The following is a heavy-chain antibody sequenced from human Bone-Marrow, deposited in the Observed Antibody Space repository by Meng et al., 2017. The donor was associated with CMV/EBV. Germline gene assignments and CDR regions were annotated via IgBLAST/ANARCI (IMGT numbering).Heavy chain of an antibody. J-gene: IGHJ4*02. V-gene: IGHV1-18*01. CDR3: ARGGIAELDY. D-gene: IGHD1-14*01. Sequence: SCKASGYPFTSYSSAWVRQAPGQGLDWMGWISIYNGITNYAQKFQGRVTMTTDTSTNTAYMDLRSLRSDDTAVYYCARGGIAELDYWGQGTLVTVSS. CDR2: ISIYNGIT. CDR1: GYPFTSYS.